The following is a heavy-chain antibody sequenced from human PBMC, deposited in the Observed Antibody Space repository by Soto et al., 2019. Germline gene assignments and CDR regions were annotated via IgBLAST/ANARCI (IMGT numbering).Heavy chain of an antibody. V-gene: IGHV1-2*04. J-gene: IGHJ3*02. CDR3: ARAARGTPDIVLVPAAEHDAFDI. CDR2: INPNSGGT. D-gene: IGHD2-2*01. Sequence: QVQLVQSGAEVKKPGASVKVSCKASGYTFTGYYMHWVRQAPGQGLEWMGWINPNSGGTNYAQKFQGWVTMTRDTPISTAYMELSRLRSDDSAGYYCARAARGTPDIVLVPAAEHDAFDIWGQGTMVTVSS. CDR1: GYTFTGYY.